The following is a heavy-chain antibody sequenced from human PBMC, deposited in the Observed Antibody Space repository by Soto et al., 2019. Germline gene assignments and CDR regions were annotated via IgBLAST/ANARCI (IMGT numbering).Heavy chain of an antibody. CDR3: AKRIAVAGTRGAFEN. J-gene: IGHJ3*02. CDR1: GYSISRGYY. CDR2: IYHSGST. Sequence: PSETLSLTCAASGYSISRGYYWCWIRQPPGKGLEWIGSIYHSGSTYYNPSLKSRVTISVDTSKNQFSPKLSSVTAADTAVYYCAKRIAVAGTRGAFENWSQGTMV. V-gene: IGHV4-38-2*01. D-gene: IGHD6-19*01.